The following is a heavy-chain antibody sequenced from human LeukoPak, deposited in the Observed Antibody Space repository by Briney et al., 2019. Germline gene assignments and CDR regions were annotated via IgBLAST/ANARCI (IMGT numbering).Heavy chain of an antibody. J-gene: IGHJ4*02. V-gene: IGHV3-30*03. CDR2: ISYDGSNK. D-gene: IGHD2-15*01. Sequence: GGSLRLSCAASGFTFSSYGMHWVRQAPGKGLEWVAVISYDGSNKYYADSVKGRFTISRDNSKNTLYLQMNSLGAEDTAVYYCGRADCSGGWCYCVYWGQGTLVSVSS. CDR1: GFTFSSYG. CDR3: GRADCSGGWCYCVY.